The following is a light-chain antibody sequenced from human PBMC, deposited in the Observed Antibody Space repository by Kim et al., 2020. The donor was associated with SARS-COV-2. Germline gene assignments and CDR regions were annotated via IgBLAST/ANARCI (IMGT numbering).Light chain of an antibody. Sequence: GQRITFSCCLSISNIGSNYVYCYQQLPGTAPKLLIYMNHHRSSGFPVRFSGSKSVTSASLAISGLRSEDEADYYCAAWDDSLSGWVFGGGTKLTVL. J-gene: IGLJ3*02. V-gene: IGLV1-47*01. CDR1: ISNIGSNY. CDR2: MNH. CDR3: AAWDDSLSGWV.